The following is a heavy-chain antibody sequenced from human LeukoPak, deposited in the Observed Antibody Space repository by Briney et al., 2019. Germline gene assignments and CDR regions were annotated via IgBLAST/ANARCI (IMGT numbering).Heavy chain of an antibody. J-gene: IGHJ3*02. CDR1: GGTFSSYA. D-gene: IGHD6-13*01. CDR3: ARVGIAAAGPDLDAFDI. CDR2: IIPIFGTA. V-gene: IGHV1-69*01. Sequence: SVKVSCKASGGTFSSYAISWVRQAPGQGLEWMGGIIPIFGTANYAQKFQGRVTITADESTSTAYMELSSLRSEDTAVYYCARVGIAAAGPDLDAFDIWGQGTMVTVSS.